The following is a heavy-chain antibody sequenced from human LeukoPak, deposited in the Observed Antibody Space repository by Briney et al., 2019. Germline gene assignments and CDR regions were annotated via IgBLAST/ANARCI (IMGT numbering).Heavy chain of an antibody. J-gene: IGHJ4*01. CDR3: ATGYDYVWGSYRYIGFDY. CDR1: GYTLTELS. D-gene: IGHD3-16*02. CDR2: FDPEDGET. Sequence: ASVKVSCKVSGYTLTELSMHWVRQAPGKGLEWMGGFDPEDGETIYAQKFQGRVTMTEDTSTDTAYMELSSLRSEDTAVYYCATGYDYVWGSYRYIGFDYWGHGTLVTVSS. V-gene: IGHV1-24*01.